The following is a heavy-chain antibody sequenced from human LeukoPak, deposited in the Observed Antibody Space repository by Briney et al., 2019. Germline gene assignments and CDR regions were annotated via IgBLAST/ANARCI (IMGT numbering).Heavy chain of an antibody. Sequence: ASVKVSCKASGYTFTSYGISWVRQAPGQGLEWMGWISAYNGNTNYAQKLQGRVTMTTDTSTSTAYMELRSLRSDDTAVYYCAKDGGKSYCSSTSCPGDWFDPWGQGTLVTVSS. D-gene: IGHD2-2*01. CDR2: ISAYNGNT. CDR3: AKDGGKSYCSSTSCPGDWFDP. J-gene: IGHJ5*02. CDR1: GYTFTSYG. V-gene: IGHV1-18*01.